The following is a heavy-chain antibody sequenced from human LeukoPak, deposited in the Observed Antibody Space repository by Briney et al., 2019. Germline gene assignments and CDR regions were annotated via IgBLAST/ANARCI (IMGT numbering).Heavy chain of an antibody. Sequence: PGGSLRLSCAASGFTFSDHYMSWIRQAPGKGLEWVSYIGSSGSTIYYADSVKGRFTISRDNSKNTLYLQMSSLRAEDTAVYYCAINYYDTSDPVYWGQGTLVTVSS. CDR1: GFTFSDHY. V-gene: IGHV3-11*04. D-gene: IGHD3-22*01. J-gene: IGHJ4*02. CDR3: AINYYDTSDPVY. CDR2: IGSSGSTI.